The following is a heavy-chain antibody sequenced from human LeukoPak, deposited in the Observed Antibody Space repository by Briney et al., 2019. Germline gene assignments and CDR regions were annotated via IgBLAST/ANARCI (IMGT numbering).Heavy chain of an antibody. D-gene: IGHD3-3*01. CDR1: GYSISRGYY. Sequence: SETLSLTCNVSGYSISRGYYWGWIRQPPGRGLEWIGSIHYSGSSHYNPSLKTRVSISVDTSKNQLPLKLTSVTAADTAVYFCARRDWSAYQLDFWGRGILVVASS. V-gene: IGHV4-38-2*02. J-gene: IGHJ4*02. CDR3: ARRDWSAYQLDF. CDR2: IHYSGSS.